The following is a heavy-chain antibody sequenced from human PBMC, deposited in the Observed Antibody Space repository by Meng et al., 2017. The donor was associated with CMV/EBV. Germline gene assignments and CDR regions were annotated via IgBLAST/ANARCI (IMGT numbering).Heavy chain of an antibody. V-gene: IGHV4-34*01. CDR3: ARGGYSYGFDY. CDR1: GGSFSGYY. J-gene: IGHJ4*02. CDR2: INHSGST. D-gene: IGHD5-18*01. Sequence: SQTLSLTCAVYGGSFSGYYWSWIRQPPGKGLEWIGEINHSGSTNYNPSLKSRVTISVDTSKNQFSLKLSSVTAADTAVYYCARGGYSYGFDYWGQGTLVTSPQ.